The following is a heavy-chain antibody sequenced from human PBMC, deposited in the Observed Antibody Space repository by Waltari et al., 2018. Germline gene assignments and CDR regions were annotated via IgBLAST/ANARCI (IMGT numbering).Heavy chain of an antibody. D-gene: IGHD3-22*01. CDR1: GYTFTSYD. V-gene: IGHV1-46*01. CDR2: INPSGGST. CDR3: ARQATMSQHNYFDY. Sequence: QVQLVQSGAEVKKPGASVKVSCKASGYTFTSYDINWVGKAPGQGLEWMGIINPSGGSTSYAQKFQGRVTMTRDTSTSTVYMELSSLRSEDTAVYYCARQATMSQHNYFDYWGQGTLVTVSS. J-gene: IGHJ4*02.